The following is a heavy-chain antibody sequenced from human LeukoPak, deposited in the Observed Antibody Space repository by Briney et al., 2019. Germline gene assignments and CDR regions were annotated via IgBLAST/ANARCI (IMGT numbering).Heavy chain of an antibody. J-gene: IGHJ4*02. D-gene: IGHD2-15*01. CDR1: GDTFSSYA. CDR3: ALGREGYCSGGSCRDDY. V-gene: IGHV1-69*04. Sequence: GASVKVSCKASGDTFSSYAISWVRQAPGQGLEWMGRIIPILGIANYAQKFQGRVTITADKSTSTAYMELSSLRSEDTAVYYCALGREGYCSGGSCRDDYWGQGTLVTVSS. CDR2: IIPILGIA.